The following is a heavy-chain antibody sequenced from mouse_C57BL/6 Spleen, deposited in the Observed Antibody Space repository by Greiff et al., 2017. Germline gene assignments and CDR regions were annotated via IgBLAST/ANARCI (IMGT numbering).Heavy chain of an antibody. CDR2: ISYDGSN. D-gene: IGHD1-2*01. CDR3: ARLLRPYLDY. J-gene: IGHJ2*01. V-gene: IGHV3-6*01. CDR1: GYSITSGYY. Sequence: EVKVEESGPGLVKPSQSLSLTCSVTGYSITSGYYWNWIRQFPGNKLEWMGYISYDGSNNYNPSLKNRISITRDTSKNQFFLKLNSVTTEDTATYYCARLLRPYLDYWGQGTTLTVSS.